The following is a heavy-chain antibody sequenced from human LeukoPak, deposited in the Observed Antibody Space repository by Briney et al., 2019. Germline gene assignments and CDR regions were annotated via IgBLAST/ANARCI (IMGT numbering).Heavy chain of an antibody. Sequence: SETLSLTCTFSGGSISDYYWGWIRQPPGKGLEWIGYSHSSGDTNYHSSLKSRVTISLDTSKNQFSLKLSSVTAADTAVYYCARLSVGYCSSTSCYSADYWGQGTLVTVSS. V-gene: IGHV4-4*09. D-gene: IGHD2-2*01. CDR1: GGSISDYY. CDR2: SHSSGDT. CDR3: ARLSVGYCSSTSCYSADY. J-gene: IGHJ4*02.